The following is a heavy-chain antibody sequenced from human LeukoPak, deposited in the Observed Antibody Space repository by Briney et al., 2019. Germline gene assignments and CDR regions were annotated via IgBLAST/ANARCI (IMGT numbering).Heavy chain of an antibody. CDR3: ARSERDSSSWYGGYYFDY. J-gene: IGHJ4*02. CDR2: ISAYNGNT. D-gene: IGHD6-13*01. V-gene: IGHV1-18*01. CDR1: GYTFTSYG. Sequence: ASVKVSCKASGYTFTSYGISWVRQAPGQGLEWMGWISAYNGNTSYAQKLQGRVTMTTDTSTSTAYMELRSLRSDDTAVYYCARSERDSSSWYGGYYFDYWGQGTLVTVSS.